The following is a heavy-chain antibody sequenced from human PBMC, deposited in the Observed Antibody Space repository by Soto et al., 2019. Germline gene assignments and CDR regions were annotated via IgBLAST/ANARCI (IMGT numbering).Heavy chain of an antibody. D-gene: IGHD3-16*01. CDR2: ISDDEDYI. V-gene: IGHV3-33*05. Sequence: QVQLLESGGGVVQPGKSLRLSCAASGFIFSAYVMHWVRQAPGKGLEWVAMISDDEDYIYYADSVKGRFTISRDNSKNTLLMEMSNLKTEDTAMYDCARVPEGLKFGDFDYWGRGTLVTVSS. CDR3: ARVPEGLKFGDFDY. J-gene: IGHJ4*02. CDR1: GFIFSAYV.